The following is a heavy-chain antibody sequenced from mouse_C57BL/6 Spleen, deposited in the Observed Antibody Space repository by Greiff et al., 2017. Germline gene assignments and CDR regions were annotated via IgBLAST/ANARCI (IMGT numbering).Heavy chain of an antibody. D-gene: IGHD2-10*02. CDR1: GFSLTSYG. J-gene: IGHJ3*01. V-gene: IGHV2-9*01. CDR3: ARRGYGNYGGPGAY. Sequence: VKLMESGPGLVAPSQSLSITCTVSGFSLTSYGVDWVRQPPGKGLEWLGVIWGGGSTNYNSAHMSRLSISKDNSKSQVFVKMNSLQTDDTAMDYCARRGYGNYGGPGAYWGQGTLVTVSA. CDR2: IWGGGST.